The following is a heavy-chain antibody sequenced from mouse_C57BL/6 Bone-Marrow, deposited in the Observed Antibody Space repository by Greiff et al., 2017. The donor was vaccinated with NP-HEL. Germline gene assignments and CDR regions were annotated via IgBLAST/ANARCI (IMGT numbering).Heavy chain of an antibody. Sequence: QVHVKQSGAELARPGASVKLSCKASGYTFTSYGISWVKQRTGQGLEWIGEIYPRSGNTYYNEKFKGKATLTADKSSSTAYMELRSLTSEDSAVYFCARHDYYGSNAMDYWGQGTSVTVSS. CDR2: IYPRSGNT. V-gene: IGHV1-81*01. D-gene: IGHD1-1*01. J-gene: IGHJ4*01. CDR1: GYTFTSYG. CDR3: ARHDYYGSNAMDY.